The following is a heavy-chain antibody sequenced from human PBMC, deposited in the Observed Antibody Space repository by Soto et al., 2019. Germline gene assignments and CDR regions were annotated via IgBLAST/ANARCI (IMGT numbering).Heavy chain of an antibody. V-gene: IGHV1-18*01. J-gene: IGHJ6*02. CDR2: ISAYNGNT. CDR1: GYTLTSYG. D-gene: IGHD6-19*01. CDR3: ARDGGSGWYVYYGMDV. Sequence: ASVKGSCKGSGYTLTSYGISWVRQAPGQGLEWMGWISAYNGNTNYAQKLQGRVTMTTDTSTSTAYMELRSLRSDDTAVYYCARDGGSGWYVYYGMDVWGQGTTVTVSS.